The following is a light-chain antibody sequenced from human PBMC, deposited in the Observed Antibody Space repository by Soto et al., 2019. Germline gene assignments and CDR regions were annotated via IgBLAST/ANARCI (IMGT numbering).Light chain of an antibody. J-gene: IGLJ1*01. V-gene: IGLV2-23*02. CDR3: CSYAGSSTYV. CDR2: EVT. Sequence: QSALTQPASVSGSPGQSITISCTGTSSDVGSYNLVSWYQQHPDKAPKLMISEVTKRPSGVSNRFSGSKSGNTASLTISGLQAEDEADYYCCSYAGSSTYVFGTGTQLTVL. CDR1: SSDVGSYNL.